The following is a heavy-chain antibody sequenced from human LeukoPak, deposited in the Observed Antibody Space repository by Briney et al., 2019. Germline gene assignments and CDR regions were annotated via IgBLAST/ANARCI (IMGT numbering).Heavy chain of an antibody. CDR1: GFTFDDYA. V-gene: IGHV3-43*02. J-gene: IGHJ4*02. D-gene: IGHD6-19*01. CDR3: AKDIATSSGFDY. CDR2: ISGDGGST. Sequence: PGGSLRLSCAPSGFTFDDYAMHWVRQDPGKGLEWVSLISGDGGSTYYADSVKGRFTISRDNSKNSLYLQMNSLRTEETALYYCAKDIATSSGFDYWGQGTLVTVSS.